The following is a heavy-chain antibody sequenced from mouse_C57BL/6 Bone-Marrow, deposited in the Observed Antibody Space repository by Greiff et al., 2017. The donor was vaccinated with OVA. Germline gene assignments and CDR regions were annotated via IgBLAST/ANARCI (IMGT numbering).Heavy chain of an antibody. D-gene: IGHD2-1*01. J-gene: IGHJ4*01. CDR1: GFNIKDDY. Sequence: DVKLQESGAELVRPGASVKLSCTASGFNIKDDYMHWVKQRPEQGLEWIGWIDPENGDTEYASKFQGKATITADTSSNTAYLQLSSLTSEDTAVYYCTTIYYGNLYAMDYWGQGTSVTVSS. CDR2: IDPENGDT. V-gene: IGHV14-4*01. CDR3: TTIYYGNLYAMDY.